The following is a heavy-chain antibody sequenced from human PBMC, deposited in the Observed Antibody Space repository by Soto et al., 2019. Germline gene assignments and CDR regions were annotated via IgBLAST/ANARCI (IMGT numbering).Heavy chain of an antibody. D-gene: IGHD6-19*01. CDR2: MSYDGTNK. CDR1: GFMFSAYA. J-gene: IGHJ4*01. Sequence: QVQLVESGGGVVQPGASLRLSCTASGFMFSAYAMLWVRQAPGKGLEWVAAMSYDGTNKYYADSLKGRFTISRDNSKNTLFLQMSSLTADDSAVYYCARDPSPYTSGWYGIDFWGRGTLVTVSS. V-gene: IGHV3-30-3*01. CDR3: ARDPSPYTSGWYGIDF.